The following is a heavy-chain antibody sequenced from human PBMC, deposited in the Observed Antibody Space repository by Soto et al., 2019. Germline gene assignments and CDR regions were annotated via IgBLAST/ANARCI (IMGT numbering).Heavy chain of an antibody. V-gene: IGHV1-3*05. Sequence: QVQLVQSGAEEQKPGASVKVSCKASGYPFTSYAMHWVRQAPGQRLEWMGWINAGNGNTKYSQKFQGRVTITRETSASTAYMELSSLRSEDTAVYDCARGITLPTPLDYWGQGTLVTVSS. CDR3: ARGITLPTPLDY. CDR2: INAGNGNT. CDR1: GYPFTSYA. J-gene: IGHJ4*02. D-gene: IGHD1-20*01.